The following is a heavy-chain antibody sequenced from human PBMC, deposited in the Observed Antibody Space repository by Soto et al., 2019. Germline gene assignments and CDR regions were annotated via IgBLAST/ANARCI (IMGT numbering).Heavy chain of an antibody. CDR1: GYTLTDLS. D-gene: IGHD3-16*01. V-gene: IGHV1-24*01. J-gene: IGHJ4*02. CDR3: ASPGPDYVWGSYGRFDY. CDR2: FGPEDGET. Sequence: ASVKVSCKVSGYTLTDLSMHWVRQAPGKELEWMGGFGPEDGETIYAQKFQGRVTMTEDTATDSAYMELSSLRSEDTAVYYCASPGPDYVWGSYGRFDYWGQGTLVTVSS.